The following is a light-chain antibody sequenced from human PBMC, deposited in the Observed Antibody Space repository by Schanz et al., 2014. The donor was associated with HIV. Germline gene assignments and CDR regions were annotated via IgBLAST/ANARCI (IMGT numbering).Light chain of an antibody. V-gene: IGLV2-14*02. J-gene: IGLJ2*01. CDR3: SSYTSPSSLVV. CDR1: RNDVGYYNL. CDR2: EVN. Sequence: QSALTQPASVSGSPGQSITISCTGTRNDVGYYNLVSWYQQLPGKAPRFLIYEVNKRPSGVSNRFSVSESGNTASLTISGLQDEDEADYSCSSYTSPSSLVVFGGGTKLPVL.